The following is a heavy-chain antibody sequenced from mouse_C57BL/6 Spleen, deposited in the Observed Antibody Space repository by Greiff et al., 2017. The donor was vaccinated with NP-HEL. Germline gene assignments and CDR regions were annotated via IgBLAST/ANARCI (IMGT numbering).Heavy chain of an antibody. Sequence: EVQLQQSGPELVKPGASVKISCKASGYTFTDYYMNWVKQSHGKSLEWIGDINPNNGGTSYNQKFKGKATLTVDKSSSTAYMELRSLTSEDSAVYYCARWEIYYDRDYWGQGTTLTVSS. CDR3: ARWEIYYDRDY. V-gene: IGHV1-26*01. J-gene: IGHJ2*01. CDR1: GYTFTDYY. CDR2: INPNNGGT. D-gene: IGHD2-4*01.